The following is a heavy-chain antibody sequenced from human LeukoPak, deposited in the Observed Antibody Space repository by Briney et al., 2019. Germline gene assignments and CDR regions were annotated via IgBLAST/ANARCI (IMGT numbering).Heavy chain of an antibody. CDR3: ARDLYNWNYVPRGAFDI. Sequence: GSLRLSCAASGFTFSSYSMNWVRQAPGKGLEWVSSISSSSSYIYYADSVKGRFTISRDNAKNSLYLQMNSLRAEDTAVYYCARDLYNWNYVPRGAFDIWGQGTMVTVSS. J-gene: IGHJ3*02. D-gene: IGHD1-7*01. CDR1: GFTFSSYS. CDR2: ISSSSSYI. V-gene: IGHV3-21*01.